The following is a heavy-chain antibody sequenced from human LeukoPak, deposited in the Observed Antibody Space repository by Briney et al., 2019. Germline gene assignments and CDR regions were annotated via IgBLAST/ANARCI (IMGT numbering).Heavy chain of an antibody. D-gene: IGHD6-19*01. CDR3: AKGSRNSRPYYFDF. CDR1: GFTFNNYA. Sequence: GGSLRLSCAASGFTFNNYAMSWVRQAPGKVLEWVSAITGSADDTYHADSVKGRFTISRVNSKNTLYLQMNSLRAEDTAVYYCAKGSRNSRPYYFDFWGQGTLVTVSS. J-gene: IGHJ4*02. V-gene: IGHV3-23*01. CDR2: ITGSADDT.